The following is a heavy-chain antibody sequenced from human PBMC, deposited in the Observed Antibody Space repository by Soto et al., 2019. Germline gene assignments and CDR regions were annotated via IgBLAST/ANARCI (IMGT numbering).Heavy chain of an antibody. CDR1: GFIFSNAW. J-gene: IGHJ5*01. V-gene: IGHV3-66*01. D-gene: IGHD2-15*01. Sequence: GGSLRLSCTASGFIFSNAWINWVRQAPGKGLEWVSVIYSGGSTYYADSVKGRFTISRDNSKNTLYLQMSSLRAEDTAVYYCARGYCSGGSCYSVWFDSWGQGTLVTVSS. CDR2: IYSGGST. CDR3: ARGYCSGGSCYSVWFDS.